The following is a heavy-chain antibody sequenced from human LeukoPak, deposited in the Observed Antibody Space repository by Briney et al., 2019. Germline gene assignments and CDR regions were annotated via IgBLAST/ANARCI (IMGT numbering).Heavy chain of an antibody. D-gene: IGHD6-19*01. Sequence: SETMSLTCAVYSGSLSGYYWSWIRQPPGKGLEWIGEINHSGSTNYNPSLKSRVTISVDTSKNQFSLRLSSVTAADTAVYYCARGAAVADYYDYYYRLDVWGQGTTVIVTS. J-gene: IGHJ6*02. CDR3: ARGAAVADYYDYYYRLDV. CDR1: SGSLSGYY. V-gene: IGHV4-34*01. CDR2: INHSGST.